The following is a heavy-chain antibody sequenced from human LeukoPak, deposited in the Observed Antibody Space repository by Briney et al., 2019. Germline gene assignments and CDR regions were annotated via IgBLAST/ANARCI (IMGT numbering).Heavy chain of an antibody. CDR1: GFTFGDYA. CDR3: TTGPYHNDSSDLSDY. CDR2: IRSKTYGGTT. V-gene: IGHV3-49*04. D-gene: IGHD3-22*01. J-gene: IGHJ4*02. Sequence: GGSLRLSCTASGFTFGDYAMSWVRQAPGKGLEWVSFIRSKTYGGTTEYAASVKGRFTISRDDSKSIAYLQMNSLKTEDTAVYYCTTGPYHNDSSDLSDYWGQGTLVTVSS.